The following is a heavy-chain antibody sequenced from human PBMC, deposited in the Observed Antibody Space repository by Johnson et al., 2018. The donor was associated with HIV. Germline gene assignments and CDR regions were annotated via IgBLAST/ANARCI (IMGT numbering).Heavy chain of an antibody. CDR2: INQDGSEK. CDR3: AREGTSEPLHRIYDYGDYPTFDI. D-gene: IGHD4-17*01. V-gene: IGHV3-7*01. Sequence: EQLVESGGGLVQPGGSLRLSCTASGFSFSDYWMTWVRQAPGKGLEWVANINQDGSEKYYVDSMKGRFTIYRDNPKNSLYLQINSLRAEDTAVYYCAREGTSEPLHRIYDYGDYPTFDIWGRGTMVTVSS. J-gene: IGHJ3*02. CDR1: GFSFSDYW.